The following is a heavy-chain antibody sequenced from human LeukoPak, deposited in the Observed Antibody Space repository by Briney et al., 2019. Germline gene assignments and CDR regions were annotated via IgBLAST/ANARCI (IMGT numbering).Heavy chain of an antibody. J-gene: IGHJ6*04. V-gene: IGHV3-9*01. CDR1: GFTFDDYA. CDR3: AELGITMIGGV. CDR2: ISWNSDSI. D-gene: IGHD3-10*02. Sequence: PGGSLRLSCAASGFTFDDYAMHWARQAPGKGLEWVSGISWNSDSIGYADSVKGRFTISRDNAKNSLYLQMNSLRAEDTAVYYCAELGITMIGGVWGKGTTVTISS.